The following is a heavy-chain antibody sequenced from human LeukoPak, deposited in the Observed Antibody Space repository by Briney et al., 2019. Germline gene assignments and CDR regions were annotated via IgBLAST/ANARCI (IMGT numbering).Heavy chain of an antibody. CDR1: GFTFSTYS. Sequence: GGSLRLSCAASGFTFSTYSMNWVRQAPGKGLEWVSSITSPVGHIYYADSLEGRITISRDNARSSLYLQMNSLGAEDTAVYYCATDGRSSGWYGFDYWGQGTPVTVSS. J-gene: IGHJ4*02. D-gene: IGHD6-19*01. CDR2: ITSPVGHI. CDR3: ATDGRSSGWYGFDY. V-gene: IGHV3-21*01.